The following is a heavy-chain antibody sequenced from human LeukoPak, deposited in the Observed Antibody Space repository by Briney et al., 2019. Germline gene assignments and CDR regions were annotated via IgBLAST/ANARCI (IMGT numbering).Heavy chain of an antibody. CDR1: GGSISSYY. J-gene: IGHJ3*02. Sequence: PSETLSLTCTVSGGSISSYYWSWIRQPAGKGLEWIGRIYTSGSTNYNPSLKSRVTISVDTSKNQFSLKLSSVTAADTAVYYCARDLSWRYCSSTSCYGAYAFDIWGQGTMVTVSS. CDR2: IYTSGST. V-gene: IGHV4-4*07. D-gene: IGHD2-2*01. CDR3: ARDLSWRYCSSTSCYGAYAFDI.